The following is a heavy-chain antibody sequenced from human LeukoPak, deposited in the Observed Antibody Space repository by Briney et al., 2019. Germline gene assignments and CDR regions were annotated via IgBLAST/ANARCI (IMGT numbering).Heavy chain of an antibody. J-gene: IGHJ5*02. Sequence: SETLSLICTVSGGSISSSSYYWSWNRQPPGKGLEWIGYIYYSGSTNYNPSLKSRVTISVDTSKNQFSLKLNSVTAADTAVYYCARDPRGGTSRDNWFDPWGQGTLVTVSS. D-gene: IGHD1-1*01. V-gene: IGHV4-61*01. CDR2: IYYSGST. CDR1: GGSISSSSYY. CDR3: ARDPRGGTSRDNWFDP.